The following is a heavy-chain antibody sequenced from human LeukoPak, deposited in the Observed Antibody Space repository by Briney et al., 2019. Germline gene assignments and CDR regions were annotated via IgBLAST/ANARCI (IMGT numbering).Heavy chain of an antibody. CDR1: GFSFSTYA. Sequence: RGSLRLSCAASGFSFSTYAMSWVRQAPGQGLEWVSAISGSGKTYYPDSVKGRFTISRDNSKNTLFLQMNGLRAEDTAVYYCAKERDAKGYFDYWGQGTLVTVSS. V-gene: IGHV3-23*01. CDR3: AKERDAKGYFDY. J-gene: IGHJ4*02. CDR2: ISGSGKT.